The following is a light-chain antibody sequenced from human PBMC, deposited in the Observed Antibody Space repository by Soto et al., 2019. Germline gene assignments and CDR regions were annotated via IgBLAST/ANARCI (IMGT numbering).Light chain of an antibody. Sequence: DIQMTQSTSSLSAYVGDRFTITFKVSQDISNYLNWYQQKPGRAPKLLVYAASSLQSGVPSRFSGSGSGTDFTLTMSSLQPEDFATYDCQQSYSTSITFGQGTRLEIK. V-gene: IGKV1-39*01. CDR3: QQSYSTSIT. CDR1: QDISNY. CDR2: AAS. J-gene: IGKJ5*01.